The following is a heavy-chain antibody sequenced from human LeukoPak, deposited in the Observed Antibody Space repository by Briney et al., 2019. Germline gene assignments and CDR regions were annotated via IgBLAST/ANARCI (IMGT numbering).Heavy chain of an antibody. D-gene: IGHD2-21*01. CDR3: ARDPQSDYYFDY. CDR1: GFTFSTYA. Sequence: PGGSLRLSCAASGFTFSTYAVNWVRQAPGKGLEWVSTISGSGDSTYYADSVKGRFTISRDNAKNSLYLQMNSLRAEDTAVYYCARDPQSDYYFDYWGQGTLVTVSS. J-gene: IGHJ4*02. CDR2: ISGSGDST. V-gene: IGHV3-23*01.